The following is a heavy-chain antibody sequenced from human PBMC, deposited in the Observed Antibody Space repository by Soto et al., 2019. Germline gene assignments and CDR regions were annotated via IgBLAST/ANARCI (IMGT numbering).Heavy chain of an antibody. CDR2: IYHSGST. CDR1: SGSISSSNW. Sequence: SETLSLTCAVSSGSISSSNWWSWVRQPPGKGLEWIGEIYHSGSTNYNPSLKSRVTISVDKSKNQFSLKLSSVTAADTAVYYCAMGDIAARRGYYYYYMDVWGKGTTVTVSS. J-gene: IGHJ6*03. CDR3: AMGDIAARRGYYYYYMDV. D-gene: IGHD6-6*01. V-gene: IGHV4-4*02.